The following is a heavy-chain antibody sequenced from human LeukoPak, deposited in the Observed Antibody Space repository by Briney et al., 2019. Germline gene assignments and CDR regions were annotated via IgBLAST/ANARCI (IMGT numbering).Heavy chain of an antibody. CDR3: ARFRNYVFDY. J-gene: IGHJ4*02. CDR2: IIPIIGIP. D-gene: IGHD1-7*01. V-gene: IGHV1-69*04. Sequence: SVKVSCKASGGSSAISWVRQAPGQGLEWMGRIIPIIGIPNYAQKFQGRVTITADKSTSTVYMDLSSLRYEDTAVYYCARFRNYVFDYWGQGTLVTVSS. CDR1: GGSSA.